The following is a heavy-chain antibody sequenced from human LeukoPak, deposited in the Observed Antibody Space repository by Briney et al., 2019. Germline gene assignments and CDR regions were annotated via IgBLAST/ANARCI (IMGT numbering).Heavy chain of an antibody. J-gene: IGHJ5*02. D-gene: IGHD3-10*01. Sequence: PSGTLSLTCAVSGGSISSRNWWSWVRQPPGKGLEWIGEISHSGSTNYNTSLKSRVTISVDKSKKQFSLKLSSVTAADTAVYYCARAKYYYGSGSYRTRVWFDPWGQGTLVTVSS. V-gene: IGHV4-4*02. CDR1: GGSISSRNW. CDR3: ARAKYYYGSGSYRTRVWFDP. CDR2: ISHSGST.